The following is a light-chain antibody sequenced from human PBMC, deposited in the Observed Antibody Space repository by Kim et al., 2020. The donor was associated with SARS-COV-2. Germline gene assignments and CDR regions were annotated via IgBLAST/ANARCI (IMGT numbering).Light chain of an antibody. CDR2: KDT. CDR3: QSAETSGTYEV. Sequence: SYELTQPPSVSVSPGQTARITCSGDALPKQYTYWYQQRPGQAPVMVIYKDTERPSGIPERFSGSSSGTTVTLTISAVQAEDEADYYCQSAETSGTYEVFG. CDR1: ALPKQY. V-gene: IGLV3-25*03. J-gene: IGLJ3*02.